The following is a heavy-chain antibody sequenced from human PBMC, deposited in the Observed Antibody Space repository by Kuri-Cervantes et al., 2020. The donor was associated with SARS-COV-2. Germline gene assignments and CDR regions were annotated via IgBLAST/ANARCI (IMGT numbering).Heavy chain of an antibody. V-gene: IGHV3-7*01. J-gene: IGHJ4*02. Sequence: GSLRLSCAASGFTFSSYGMHWVRQAPGKGLEWVANIKQDGSEKYYVDSVKGRFTISRDNAKNSLYLQMNSLRAEDTAVYYCAREGFYCSSTSCYPVFDYWGQGTLVTVSS. D-gene: IGHD2-2*01. CDR2: IKQDGSEK. CDR1: GFTFSSYG. CDR3: AREGFYCSSTSCYPVFDY.